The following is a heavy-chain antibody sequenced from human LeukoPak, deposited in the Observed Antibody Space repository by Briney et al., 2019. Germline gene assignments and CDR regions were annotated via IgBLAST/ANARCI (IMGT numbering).Heavy chain of an antibody. CDR1: GGSINISDYY. CDR2: INHSGST. J-gene: IGHJ2*01. V-gene: IGHV4-39*07. D-gene: IGHD6-19*01. Sequence: PSETLSLTCTVSGGSINISDYYWGWIRQPPGKGLEWIVEINHSGSTNYNPSLKGRVTISVDTSKNQFSLRLSSVTAADTAVYYCARVLEGSSGQHWYFDLWGRGTLVTVSS. CDR3: ARVLEGSSGQHWYFDL.